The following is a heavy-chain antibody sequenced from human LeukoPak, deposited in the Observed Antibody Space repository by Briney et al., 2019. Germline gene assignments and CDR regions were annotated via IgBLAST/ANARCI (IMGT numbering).Heavy chain of an antibody. CDR2: ISGSGGST. Sequence: PGGSLRLSCAASGFTLSTYGMSWVRQAPGKGLEWVSAISGSGGSTYYADSVKGRFTISRDNSKNTLYLQVNSLRAEDTAVYYCAKDKWDIVVVPAAIPDYWGQGTLVTVSS. CDR3: AKDKWDIVVVPAAIPDY. CDR1: GFTLSTYG. V-gene: IGHV3-23*01. J-gene: IGHJ4*02. D-gene: IGHD2-2*01.